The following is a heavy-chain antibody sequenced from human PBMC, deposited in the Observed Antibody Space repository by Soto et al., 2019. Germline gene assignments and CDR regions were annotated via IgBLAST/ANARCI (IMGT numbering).Heavy chain of an antibody. V-gene: IGHV1-2*02. CDR2: INPNSGGT. D-gene: IGHD6-13*01. Sequence: ASVKVSCKASGYTFTGYYMHWVRQAPGQGLEWMGWINPNSGGTNYAQKFQGRVTMTRDTSISTAYMELSRLRSDDTAVYYCARDFVYSSTYYFDYWGQGTLVTDS. J-gene: IGHJ4*02. CDR3: ARDFVYSSTYYFDY. CDR1: GYTFTGYY.